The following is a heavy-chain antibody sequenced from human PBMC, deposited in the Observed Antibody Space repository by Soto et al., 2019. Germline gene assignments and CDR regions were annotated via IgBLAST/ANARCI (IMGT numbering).Heavy chain of an antibody. V-gene: IGHV1-18*01. D-gene: IGHD3-22*01. Sequence: ASVKVSCKASGYTFTSYGISWVRQAPGQGLEWMGWISAYNGNTNYAQKLQGRVTMTTDKSTSTAYMELRSLRSDDTAVYYCARRGGNMIFDAFDIWGQGTMVTVSS. J-gene: IGHJ3*02. CDR1: GYTFTSYG. CDR3: ARRGGNMIFDAFDI. CDR2: ISAYNGNT.